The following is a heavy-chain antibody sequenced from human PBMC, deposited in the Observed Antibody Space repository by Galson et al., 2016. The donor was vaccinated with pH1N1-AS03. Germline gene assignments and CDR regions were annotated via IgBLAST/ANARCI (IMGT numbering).Heavy chain of an antibody. Sequence: QSGAEVTKPGESPKISCKASAYIFGNYWFAWVRQMPGKGLEWMGIMYPANSDIRYSPSFQGQVTISADTSINTVFLEWNSLRASDTAIYYCARRVSLTGREFDSWGRGTQVTVSS. J-gene: IGHJ5*01. CDR3: ARRVSLTGREFDS. D-gene: IGHD3-9*01. CDR2: MYPANSDI. V-gene: IGHV5-51*01. CDR1: AYIFGNYW.